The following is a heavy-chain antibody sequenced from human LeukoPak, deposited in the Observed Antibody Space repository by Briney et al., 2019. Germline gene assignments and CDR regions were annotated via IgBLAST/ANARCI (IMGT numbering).Heavy chain of an antibody. V-gene: IGHV3-21*01. J-gene: IGHJ3*02. Sequence: GGSLRLSCAASGFAFSSYTMNWGRQAPGKGPEWVSSTRSRIDYIYYVDSVKGRSTASRDNAKNSLYLQMSSLRAEDTAVYYCTRDHSAVYFGLRSFSDDAFDIWGRGTMVTVSS. CDR2: TRSRIDYI. D-gene: IGHD3-10*01. CDR1: GFAFSSYT. CDR3: TRDHSAVYFGLRSFSDDAFDI.